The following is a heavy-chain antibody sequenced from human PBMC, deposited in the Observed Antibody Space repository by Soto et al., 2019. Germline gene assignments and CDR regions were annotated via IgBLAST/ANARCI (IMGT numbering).Heavy chain of an antibody. J-gene: IGHJ5*02. CDR1: GYTFANYY. D-gene: IGHD2-21*01. Sequence: QVRLVQSGAEVQKPGASVKLSCEASGYTFANYYVHWVRQAPGQGLEWMGKINPSGGATTYAQKLQGXXXXXXXXXXXXXXXXXXXXXXXDXAVYYCAKQTVELSLGGFDPWGQGTLVTVSS. CDR2: INPSGGAT. V-gene: IGHV1-46*04. CDR3: AKQTVELSLGGFDP.